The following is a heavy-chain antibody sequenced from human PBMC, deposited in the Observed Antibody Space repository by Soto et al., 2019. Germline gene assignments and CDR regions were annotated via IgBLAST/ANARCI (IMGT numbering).Heavy chain of an antibody. V-gene: IGHV3-53*02. CDR2: TNTGGTT. J-gene: IGHJ6*02. D-gene: IGHD1-26*01. CDR3: AKGDGFILAA. CDR1: GFTVNSNY. Sequence: EVQVLATGGGLIQPGGSLRLSCAASGFTVNSNYMSWVRQAPGEGLQWVSITNTGGTTYYADSVKGRFTVSRDNSKNTLYLQMSSLGAEDTAVYYCAKGDGFILAAWGQGTTVSVSS.